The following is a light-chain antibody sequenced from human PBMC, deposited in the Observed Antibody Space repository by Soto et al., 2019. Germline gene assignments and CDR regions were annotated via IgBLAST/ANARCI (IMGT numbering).Light chain of an antibody. CDR3: QQYGSSRLT. V-gene: IGKV3-20*01. J-gene: IGKJ4*01. CDR2: GAS. CDR1: QSVSSNY. Sequence: EIVLTQSPGTLSLTTGERASLSCRASQSVSSNYLAWYQQKPGQAPRLLIYGASSRAAGIPDRFSGGGSGTDFTLTISRLEPEDFAVYYCQQYGSSRLTFGGGTKVEIK.